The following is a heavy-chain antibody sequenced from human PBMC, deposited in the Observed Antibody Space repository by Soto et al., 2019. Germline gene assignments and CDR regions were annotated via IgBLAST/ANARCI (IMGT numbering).Heavy chain of an antibody. V-gene: IGHV4-34*01. D-gene: IGHD6-13*01. CDR3: AREGSGSTWYSADAFDI. CDR1: GGSFSGYY. CDR2: INHSGST. J-gene: IGHJ3*02. Sequence: PSETLSLTCAVYGGSFSGYYWSWIRQPPGKGLEWIGEINHSGSTDYNPSLKSRVTISVGTSKNQFSLKVSSVTAADTAVYYCAREGSGSTWYSADAFDIWGQGAMVT.